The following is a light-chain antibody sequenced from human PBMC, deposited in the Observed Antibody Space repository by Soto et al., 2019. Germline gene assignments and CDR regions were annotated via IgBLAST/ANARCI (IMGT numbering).Light chain of an antibody. J-gene: IGLJ1*01. Sequence: QSVLTQPAAVSGSPGQSMTSACTGTSSDVGGYNYVSWYQQHPGKAPKLMIYEVSNRPSGVSNRFSGSKSGNTASLTISGLQAEDEADYYCSSYTSSSTLVFGTGTKVTVL. CDR1: SSDVGGYNY. CDR2: EVS. V-gene: IGLV2-14*01. CDR3: SSYTSSSTLV.